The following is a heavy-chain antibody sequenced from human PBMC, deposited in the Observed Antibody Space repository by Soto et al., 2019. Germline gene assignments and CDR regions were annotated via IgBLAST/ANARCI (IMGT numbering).Heavy chain of an antibody. CDR2: INPNSGGT. D-gene: IGHD3-22*01. V-gene: IGHV1-2*04. Sequence: ASVKVSCKASGYTFTGYYMHWVRQAPGQGLEWMGWINPNSGGTDYAQKFQGWVTMTRDTSISTAYMELSRLRSDDTAVYYCARAWGYYDSSGYYWPGYWGRGTLVTVSS. CDR1: GYTFTGYY. CDR3: ARAWGYYDSSGYYWPGY. J-gene: IGHJ4*02.